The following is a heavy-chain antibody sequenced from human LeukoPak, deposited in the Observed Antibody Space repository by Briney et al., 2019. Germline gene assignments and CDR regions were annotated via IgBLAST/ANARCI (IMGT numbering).Heavy chain of an antibody. V-gene: IGHV3-30*04. CDR2: ISYDGSNK. J-gene: IGHJ4*02. Sequence: GGSLRLSCAASGFTFSSYAMHWVRQAPGKGLEWVAVISYDGSNKYYADSVKGRFTISRDNSKNTLYLQMNSLRAEDTAVYYCAREALLAYFDYWGQGTLVTVSS. CDR1: GFTFSSYA. D-gene: IGHD2-15*01. CDR3: AREALLAYFDY.